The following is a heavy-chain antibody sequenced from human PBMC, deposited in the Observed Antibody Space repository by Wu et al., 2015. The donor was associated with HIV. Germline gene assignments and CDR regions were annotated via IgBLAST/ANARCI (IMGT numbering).Heavy chain of an antibody. D-gene: IGHD5/OR15-5a*01. V-gene: IGHV1-69*05. CDR1: GGTFSSYG. CDR3: ARDRFYWVTGIVST. CDR2: IIPSFGTP. Sequence: QVQLVQSGAEVKKPGSSVKVSCKASGGTFSSYGFTWVRQAPGQGLEWMGGIIPSFGTPNYAQKFQGRVTITTDESTATVYMELSSLRSEDTAVYYCARDRFYWVTGIVSTWGQGTLVTVSS. J-gene: IGHJ4*02.